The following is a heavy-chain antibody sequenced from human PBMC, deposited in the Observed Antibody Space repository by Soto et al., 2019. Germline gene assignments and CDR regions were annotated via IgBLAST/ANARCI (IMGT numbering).Heavy chain of an antibody. CDR2: INPNSGGT. J-gene: IGHJ4*02. D-gene: IGHD6-6*01. CDR1: GYTFTGYY. V-gene: IGHV1-2*02. CDR3: ARGRGPIAARRHFDY. Sequence: ASVKVSCKASGYTFTGYYMHWVRQAPGQGPEWMGWINPNSGGTNYAQKFQGRVTMTRDTSISTAYMELSRLRSDDTAVYYCARGRGPIAARRHFDYWGQGTLVTVSS.